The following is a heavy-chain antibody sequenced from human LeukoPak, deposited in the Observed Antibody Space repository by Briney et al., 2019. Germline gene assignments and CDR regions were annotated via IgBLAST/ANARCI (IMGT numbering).Heavy chain of an antibody. CDR1: GGSMSSGSHY. J-gene: IGHJ5*02. D-gene: IGHD3-3*01. CDR2: IYTSGST. CDR3: AREVDFGVVPNWFDP. V-gene: IGHV4-61*02. Sequence: NSSEILSLTCTVSGGSMSSGSHYWSWIRQPAGKGLEWIGRIYTSGSTNYNPSLKSRVTISVDTSKNQFSLKLSSVTAADTAVYYCAREVDFGVVPNWFDPWGQGTLVTVSS.